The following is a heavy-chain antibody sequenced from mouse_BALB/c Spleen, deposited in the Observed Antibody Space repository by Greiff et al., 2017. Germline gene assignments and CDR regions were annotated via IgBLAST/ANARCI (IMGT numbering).Heavy chain of an antibody. J-gene: IGHJ2*01. CDR2: IYPGNSDT. Sequence: EVQLQQSGTVLARPGASVKMSCKASGYTFTSYWMHWVKQRPGQGLEWIGAIYPGNSDTSYNQKFKGKAKLTAVTSTSTAYMELSSLTNEDSAVYYCTRDWDGGYFDYWGQGTTLTVSS. CDR3: TRDWDGGYFDY. D-gene: IGHD4-1*01. V-gene: IGHV1-5*01. CDR1: GYTFTSYW.